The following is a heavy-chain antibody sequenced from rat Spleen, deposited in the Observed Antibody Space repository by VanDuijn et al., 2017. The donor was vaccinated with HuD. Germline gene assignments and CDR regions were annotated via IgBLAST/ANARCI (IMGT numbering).Heavy chain of an antibody. CDR1: GYSIPSSY. Sequence: EVQLQESGPGLVKPSQSLSLTCSVTGYSIPSSYQWNWIRKFPGNKMEWIGHISFSCSTRYNPSLKSRISITRDTSKNQFFLQLNSVTTEDTATYYCARQLYPVDAWGQGASVTVSS. V-gene: IGHV3-1*01. CDR2: ISFSCST. J-gene: IGHJ4*01. D-gene: IGHD1-2*01. CDR3: ARQLYPVDA.